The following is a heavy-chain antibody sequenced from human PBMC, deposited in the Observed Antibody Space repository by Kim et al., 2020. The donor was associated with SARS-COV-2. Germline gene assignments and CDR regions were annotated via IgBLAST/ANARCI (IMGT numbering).Heavy chain of an antibody. D-gene: IGHD3-10*01. Sequence: SETLSLTCTVSGGSISSYYWSWIRQPPGKGLEWIGYIYYSGSTNYNPSLKSRVTISVDTSKNQFSLKLSSVTAADTAVYYCARVDGSGSYYLLFDSWGQGTLVTVSS. J-gene: IGHJ4*02. CDR1: GGSISSYY. V-gene: IGHV4-59*01. CDR3: ARVDGSGSYYLLFDS. CDR2: IYYSGST.